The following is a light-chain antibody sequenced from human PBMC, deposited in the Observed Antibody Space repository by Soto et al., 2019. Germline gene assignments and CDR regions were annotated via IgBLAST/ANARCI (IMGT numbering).Light chain of an antibody. CDR2: EGS. V-gene: IGLV2-23*01. CDR1: NSDVGSYNL. CDR3: SSYAGIYV. J-gene: IGLJ1*01. Sequence: QSVLNQPASVSGSPGQSITISRPGTNSDVGSYNLVSWYQQHPGKAPKLMIYEGSKPPSGVSNRFSGSKSGNTASLTIAGLQSEDEADYYGSSYAGIYVFGAGTKVTGL.